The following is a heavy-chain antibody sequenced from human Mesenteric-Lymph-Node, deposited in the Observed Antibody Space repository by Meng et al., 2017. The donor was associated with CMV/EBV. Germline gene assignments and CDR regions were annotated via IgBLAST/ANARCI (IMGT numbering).Heavy chain of an antibody. CDR1: GGSISSSSYY. Sequence: SETLSLTCTVSGGSISSSSYYWGWIRQPPGKGLEWIGSIYYSGSTYYNPSLKSRVTISVDTSKNQFSLKLSSVTAADTAVYYCARQLNGDLGQDGFDVWGQGTRVTVSS. J-gene: IGHJ3*01. D-gene: IGHD3-16*01. V-gene: IGHV4-39*07. CDR3: ARQLNGDLGQDGFDV. CDR2: IYYSGST.